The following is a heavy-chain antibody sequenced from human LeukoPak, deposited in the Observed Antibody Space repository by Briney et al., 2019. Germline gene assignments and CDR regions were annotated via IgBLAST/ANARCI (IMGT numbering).Heavy chain of an antibody. CDR2: ISSSGSTI. J-gene: IGHJ3*02. Sequence: GGSLRLSCAASGFTISSYEMNWVRQAPGKGLEWVSYISSSGSTIYYADSMKGRFTISRDNAKNSLYLQMNSLRAEDTAVYYCARGGSYGPKVGAFDIWGQGTMVTVSS. D-gene: IGHD5-18*01. CDR1: GFTISSYE. V-gene: IGHV3-48*03. CDR3: ARGGSYGPKVGAFDI.